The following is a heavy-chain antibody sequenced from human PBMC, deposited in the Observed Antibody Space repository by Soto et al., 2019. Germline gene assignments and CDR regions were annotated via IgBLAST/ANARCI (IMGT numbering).Heavy chain of an antibody. J-gene: IGHJ5*02. CDR1: GITMNGYW. Sequence: EVQLVESGGGLVPPGGSLRLSCAASGITMNGYWMSWVRQVPGKGLVWVSRIKSDGSVTSYADSVKGRFTISRDNAKNTRYLQMNSLRAEDTAVYYCARSDWFDPWGQGTLVTVSS. CDR2: IKSDGSVT. V-gene: IGHV3-74*01. CDR3: ARSDWFDP.